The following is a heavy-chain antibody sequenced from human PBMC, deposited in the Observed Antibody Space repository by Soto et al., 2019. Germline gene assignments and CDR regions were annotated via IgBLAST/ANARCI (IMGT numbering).Heavy chain of an antibody. CDR2: IIPIPGTA. CDR1: GGTFGSYA. D-gene: IGHD2-2*01. J-gene: IGHJ6*02. CDR3: ARSQGSSTSLEIYYYYYYGMDL. V-gene: IGHV1-69*01. Sequence: QVQLVQSGAEVKKPGSSVKVSCKASGGTFGSYAISWVRQAPGQGLEWMGGIIPIPGTANYAQKFQGRVTIAADDSTSTAYMELSSLRSEDTAVYYCARSQGSSTSLEIYYYYYYGMDLWGQGTTVTVSS.